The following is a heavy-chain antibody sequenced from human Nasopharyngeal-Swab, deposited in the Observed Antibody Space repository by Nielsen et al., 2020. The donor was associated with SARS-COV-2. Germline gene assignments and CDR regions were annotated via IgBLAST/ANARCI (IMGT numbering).Heavy chain of an antibody. CDR1: GGTFSSYA. Sequence: SVQVSCKASGGTFSSYAISWVRQAPGQGLEWMGGIIPIFGTANYAQKFQGRVTITADESTSTAYMELSSLRSEDTAVYYCARDRRSYGYFKYYYYYMDVWGKGTTVTVSS. V-gene: IGHV1-69*13. D-gene: IGHD5-18*01. J-gene: IGHJ6*03. CDR2: IIPIFGTA. CDR3: ARDRRSYGYFKYYYYYMDV.